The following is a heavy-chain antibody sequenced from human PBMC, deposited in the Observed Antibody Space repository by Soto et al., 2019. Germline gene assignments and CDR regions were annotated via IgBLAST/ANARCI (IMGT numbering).Heavy chain of an antibody. CDR1: GFTFSSYG. Sequence: GGSLRLSCAASGFTFSSYGMHWVRQAPGKGLEWVAVIWYDGSNKYYADSVKGRFTISRDNSKNTLYLQMNSLRAEDTAVYYCARDRIPSGYYVHYYYVMDFRGQRTTVTVSS. J-gene: IGHJ6*02. D-gene: IGHD3-22*01. CDR3: ARDRIPSGYYVHYYYVMDF. CDR2: IWYDGSNK. V-gene: IGHV3-33*01.